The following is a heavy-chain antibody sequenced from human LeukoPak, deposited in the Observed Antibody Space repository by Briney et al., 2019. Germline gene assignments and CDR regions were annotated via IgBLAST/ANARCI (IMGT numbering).Heavy chain of an antibody. CDR2: IYYSGTT. J-gene: IGHJ4*02. D-gene: IGHD3-9*01. Sequence: SETLSLTCTVSGGSISSSSYYWGWIRHPPGKELAWIGSIYYSGTTYYNPSLKSRVTISLDTSKNQFSLKLSSVPAADTAESYGARLRGTYDILIGIYYFDYWGQGTLVTVSS. CDR1: GGSISSSSYY. CDR3: ARLRGTYDILIGIYYFDY. V-gene: IGHV4-39*07.